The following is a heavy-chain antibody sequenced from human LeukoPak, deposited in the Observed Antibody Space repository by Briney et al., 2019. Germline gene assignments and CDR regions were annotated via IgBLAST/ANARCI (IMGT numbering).Heavy chain of an antibody. V-gene: IGHV4-59*08. J-gene: IGHJ4*02. CDR2: VFYSGST. Sequence: SETLSLTCTVSGGSIRPYYWGWIRQPPGKGLEWIGYVFYSGSTDYNPSLKSRVTISVDTSKNQFSLKLSSVTAADTAVYYCARRARSPYYYDSSGYYYYFDYWGQGTLVTVSS. D-gene: IGHD3-22*01. CDR3: ARRARSPYYYDSSGYYYYFDY. CDR1: GGSIRPYY.